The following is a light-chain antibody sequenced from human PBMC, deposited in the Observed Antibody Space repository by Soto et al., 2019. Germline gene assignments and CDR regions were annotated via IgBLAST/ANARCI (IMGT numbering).Light chain of an antibody. Sequence: QSVLTQPASVSGSAGQSITISCSGTMRDVGAYNLVSWYQQHPGTAPKLIIYEVRNRPSGTSSRFSGSRSGNTASLTISGLQPEDEGDYYCSSYAGTNNLLYVFGTGTKVTVL. CDR2: EVR. CDR3: SSYAGTNNLLYV. J-gene: IGLJ1*01. CDR1: MRDVGAYNL. V-gene: IGLV2-14*01.